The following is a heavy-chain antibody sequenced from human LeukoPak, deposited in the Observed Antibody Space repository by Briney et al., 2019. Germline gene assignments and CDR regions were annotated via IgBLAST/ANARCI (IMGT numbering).Heavy chain of an antibody. CDR1: GGSISSYY. Sequence: SETLSLTCTVSGGSISSYYWSWIRQPPGKGLEWIGYIYYSGSTNYNPSLKSRVTISVDTSKNQFSLKLSSVTAADTAVYYCASREPLYGSGSYYKSDYWGQGTLVTVSS. J-gene: IGHJ4*01. CDR2: IYYSGST. CDR3: ASREPLYGSGSYYKSDY. D-gene: IGHD3-10*01. V-gene: IGHV4-59*12.